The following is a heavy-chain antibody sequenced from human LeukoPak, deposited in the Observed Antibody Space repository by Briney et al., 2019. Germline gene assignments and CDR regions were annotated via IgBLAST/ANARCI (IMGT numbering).Heavy chain of an antibody. D-gene: IGHD2-15*01. CDR2: IHPSGTT. J-gene: IGHJ6*03. CDR3: AKDVEDIHPYYYKLYYMDV. V-gene: IGHV4-4*07. Sequence: SETLSLTCTVSGDSISNYYWSWIRQPAGKGLEWIGRIHPSGTTDNNPSLRSRVSISLDRSKNQFSLRLTSVTAADTAVYYCAKDVEDIHPYYYKLYYMDVRGKGTTVTVSS. CDR1: GDSISNYY.